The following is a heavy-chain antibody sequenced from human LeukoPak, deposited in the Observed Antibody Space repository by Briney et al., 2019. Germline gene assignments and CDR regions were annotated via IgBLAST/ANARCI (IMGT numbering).Heavy chain of an antibody. CDR2: INHSGST. Sequence: TTSETLSLTCAVYGGSFSGYYWSWIRQPPGKGLEWIGEINHSGSTNYNPSLKSRVTISVDTSKNQFSLKLSSVTAADTAVYYCAREGCSGGSCYGYDYWGQGTLVTVSS. D-gene: IGHD2-15*01. J-gene: IGHJ4*02. CDR3: AREGCSGGSCYGYDY. V-gene: IGHV4-34*01. CDR1: GGSFSGYY.